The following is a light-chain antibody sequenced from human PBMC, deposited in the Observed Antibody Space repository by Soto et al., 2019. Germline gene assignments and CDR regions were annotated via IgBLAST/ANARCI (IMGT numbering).Light chain of an antibody. CDR3: AAWDDSLNGRV. Sequence: QSVPTQPPSASGTPGQRVTISCSGSSSNIGRNIVNWYQQLPGSAPRLLIYSNNQRPSGVPDRFFGSKSGTSASLAISGLQSEDEADYHCAAWDDSLNGRVFGTGTKLTVL. CDR1: SSNIGRNI. CDR2: SNN. J-gene: IGLJ1*01. V-gene: IGLV1-44*01.